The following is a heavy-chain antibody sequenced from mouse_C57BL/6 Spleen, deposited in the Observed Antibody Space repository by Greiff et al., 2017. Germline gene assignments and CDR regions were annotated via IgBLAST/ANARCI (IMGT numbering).Heavy chain of an antibody. D-gene: IGHD1-1*02. J-gene: IGHJ1*03. CDR3: ARRWDWYFDV. V-gene: IGHV1-9*01. Sequence: QVQLQQSGAELMKPGASVKLSCTATGYTFTGYWIEWVKQRPGHGLEWMGEILPGSGSTNYKEKLKGKATFTADTSSNTVYMQLSSLTTEDSAIYYCARRWDWYFDVWGTGTTVTVS. CDR1: GYTFTGYW. CDR2: ILPGSGST.